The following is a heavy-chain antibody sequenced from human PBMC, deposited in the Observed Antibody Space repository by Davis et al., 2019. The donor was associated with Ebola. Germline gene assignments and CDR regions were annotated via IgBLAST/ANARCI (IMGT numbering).Heavy chain of an antibody. V-gene: IGHV3-64D*06. D-gene: IGHD3-9*01. CDR1: GFTFRNYA. CDR2: MSSNGGST. Sequence: GESLKISCSASGFTFRNYAMHWVRQAPGKGLEYVSVMSSNGGSTYYAESVKGRFTISRDNSKNTLYLQMNSLRVADTAVYYCVKSPYFDILTGSEDPVDYWGQGTLVTVSS. J-gene: IGHJ4*02. CDR3: VKSPYFDILTGSEDPVDY.